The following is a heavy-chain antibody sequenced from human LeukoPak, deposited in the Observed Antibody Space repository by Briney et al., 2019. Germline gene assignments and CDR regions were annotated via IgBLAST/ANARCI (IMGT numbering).Heavy chain of an antibody. CDR1: GGTFSSYA. CDR2: IIPIFGTA. D-gene: IGHD3-22*01. J-gene: IGHJ4*02. CDR3: AKGYDSSGYSDY. V-gene: IGHV1-69*01. Sequence: SVKVSCKASGGTFSSYAISWVRQAPGQGLKWMGGIIPIFGTANYAQKFQGRVTITADESTSTAYMELSSLRSEDTAVYYCAKGYDSSGYSDYWGQGTLVTVSS.